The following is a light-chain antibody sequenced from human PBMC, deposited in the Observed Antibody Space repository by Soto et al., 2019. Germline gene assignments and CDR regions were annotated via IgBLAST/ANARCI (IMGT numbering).Light chain of an antibody. V-gene: IGKV3-20*01. J-gene: IGKJ4*01. CDR3: QQYGNATPVT. CDR2: DAS. Sequence: IVFTQSPGNLSLTPGERATLSCRAFQSVTCSYLAWYQQKPGQAPRLLIYDASNRATGTPDRFSGSGSGTDLALTISRLEPEDFAVYYCQQYGNATPVTFGGGTKV. CDR1: QSVTCSY.